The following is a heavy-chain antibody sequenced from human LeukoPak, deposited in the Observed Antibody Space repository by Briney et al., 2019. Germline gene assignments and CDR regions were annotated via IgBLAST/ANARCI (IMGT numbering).Heavy chain of an antibody. J-gene: IGHJ4*02. D-gene: IGHD5-12*01. CDR2: ISAQNGNT. V-gene: IGHV1-18*01. Sequence: ASVKVSCKSSGYMFTSHGIHWLRQAPGQGLEWMGWISAQNGNTNYMQQFLGRVTMTRDTSASTAYMELRSLKSDDTAVYYCARESNGGYGFDYWGQGTPVTVSS. CDR3: ARESNGGYGFDY. CDR1: GYMFTSHG.